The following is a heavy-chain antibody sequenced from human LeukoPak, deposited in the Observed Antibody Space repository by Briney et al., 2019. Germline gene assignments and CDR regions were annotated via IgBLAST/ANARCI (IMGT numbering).Heavy chain of an antibody. CDR1: GGSISSYY. J-gene: IGHJ3*02. V-gene: IGHV4-59*01. CDR3: AFWSGYPRGAFDI. Sequence: PSETLSLTCTVSGGSISSYYWSWIRQPPGKGLEWIGYIYYSGSTNYNPSLKSRVTISVDTSKSQFSLRLSPVTAADTAVYYCAFWSGYPRGAFDIWGQGTMVTVSS. D-gene: IGHD3-3*01. CDR2: IYYSGST.